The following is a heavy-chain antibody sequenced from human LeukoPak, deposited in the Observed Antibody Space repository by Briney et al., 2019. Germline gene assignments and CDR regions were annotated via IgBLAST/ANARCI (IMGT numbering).Heavy chain of an antibody. CDR3: ARDRVTSSSWHYYYYYGMDV. J-gene: IGHJ6*02. CDR2: INPNSGGT. CDR1: GYTFTGYY. V-gene: IGHV1-2*02. D-gene: IGHD6-13*01. Sequence: PSVKVSCKASGYTFTGYYMHWVRQAPGQGLEWMGWINPNSGGTNYAQKFQGRVTMTRDTSISTAYMELSRLRSDDTAVYYCARDRVTSSSWHYYYYYGMDVWGQGTTVTVSS.